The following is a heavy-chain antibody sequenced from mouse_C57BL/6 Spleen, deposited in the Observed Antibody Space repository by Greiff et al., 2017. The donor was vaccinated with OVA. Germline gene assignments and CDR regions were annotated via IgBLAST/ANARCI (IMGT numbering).Heavy chain of an antibody. CDR2: ISDGGSYT. V-gene: IGHV5-4*03. CDR1: GFTFSSYA. D-gene: IGHD1-2*01. CDR3: ASGTTAGDYFDY. J-gene: IGHJ2*01. Sequence: EVKLVESGGGLVKPGGSLKLSCAASGFTFSSYAMSWVRQTPEKRLEWVATISDGGSYTYYPDNVKGRFTISRDNAKNNLYLQMSHLKSEDTAMYYCASGTTAGDYFDYWGQGTTLTVSS.